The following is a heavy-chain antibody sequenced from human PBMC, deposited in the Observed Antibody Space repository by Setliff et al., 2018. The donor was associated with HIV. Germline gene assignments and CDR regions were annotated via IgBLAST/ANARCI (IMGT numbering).Heavy chain of an antibody. D-gene: IGHD2-2*03. V-gene: IGHV3-23*01. CDR3: AKVDNGHCTSASCRDFDY. CDR1: GFTFSTYY. Sequence: GGSLRLSCAASGFTFSTYYMSWVRQVPGKGLEWVSAIDPSGSRIFYSDSVKGRFTISRDNSKNTLYLQMNSLTAEDTAVYYCAKVDNGHCTSASCRDFDYWGQGTLVTVSS. CDR2: IDPSGSRI. J-gene: IGHJ4*02.